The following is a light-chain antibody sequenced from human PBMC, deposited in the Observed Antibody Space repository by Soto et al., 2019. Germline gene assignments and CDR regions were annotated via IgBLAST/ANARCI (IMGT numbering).Light chain of an antibody. J-gene: IGKJ2*01. Sequence: AIPMTQSPSSLSASVGDRVTITCRASQGIRNDLGWYQQKPGKAPKLLIFAASSLQSGVPSRFSGSGSGTDFTLTISSLQPEDFATYYCLQDYNYPYTFGQGTKLEIK. CDR2: AAS. CDR1: QGIRND. CDR3: LQDYNYPYT. V-gene: IGKV1-6*01.